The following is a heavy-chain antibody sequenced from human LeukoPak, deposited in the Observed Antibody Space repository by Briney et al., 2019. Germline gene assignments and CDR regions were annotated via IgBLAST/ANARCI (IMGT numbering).Heavy chain of an antibody. J-gene: IGHJ3*02. CDR2: IKSKTDGGTT. D-gene: IGHD3-16*01. CDR1: GFTFSNAW. V-gene: IGHV3-15*01. CDR3: ARGLVGLPDAFDI. Sequence: GGSLRLSCAASGFTFSNAWMSWVRQAPGKGLEWVGRIKSKTDGGTTDYAAPVKGRFTISRDDSKNTLYLQMNSLRAGDTAVYYCARGLVGLPDAFDIWGQGTMVTVSS.